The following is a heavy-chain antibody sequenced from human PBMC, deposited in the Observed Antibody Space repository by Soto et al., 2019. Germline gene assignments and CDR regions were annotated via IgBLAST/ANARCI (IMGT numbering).Heavy chain of an antibody. D-gene: IGHD3-3*01. CDR1: GGSFSGYY. CDR2: INHSGST. V-gene: IGHV4-34*01. CDR3: ARGLLRITIFGVVIPATFDY. Sequence: SETLSLTCAVYGGSFSGYYWSWIRQPPWKGLEWIGEINHSGSTNYNPSLKSRVTISVDTSKNQFSLKLSSVTAADTAVYYCARGLLRITIFGVVIPATFDYWGQGTLVTVSS. J-gene: IGHJ4*02.